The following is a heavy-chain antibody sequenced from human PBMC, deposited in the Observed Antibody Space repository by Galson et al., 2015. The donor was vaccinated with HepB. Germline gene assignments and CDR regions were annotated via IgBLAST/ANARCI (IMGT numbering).Heavy chain of an antibody. J-gene: IGHJ4*02. V-gene: IGHV3-30*04. Sequence: SLRLSCAASGFTFSSYAMHWVRQAPGKGLEWVAVISYDGSNKYYADSVKGRFTISRDNSKNTLYLQMNSLRAEDTAVYYCARGYPSRFDWYILDYWGQGTLVTVSS. CDR3: ARGYPSRFDWYILDY. CDR2: ISYDGSNK. CDR1: GFTFSSYA. D-gene: IGHD3-9*01.